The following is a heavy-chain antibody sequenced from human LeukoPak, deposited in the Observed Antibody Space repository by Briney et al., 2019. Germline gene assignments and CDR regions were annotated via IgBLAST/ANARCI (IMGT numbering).Heavy chain of an antibody. CDR3: ARAHMTTVTLGDY. CDR1: GYTFTGHY. Sequence: ASVKVSCKASGYTFTGHYIHWVRQAPGQGLEWMGWINPNSGVTNYAQKFQGRVTLTRDTPINTAYMEVSRLTSDDTAVYYCARAHMTTVTLGDYWGQGTLVTVSS. CDR2: INPNSGVT. V-gene: IGHV1-2*02. D-gene: IGHD4-11*01. J-gene: IGHJ4*02.